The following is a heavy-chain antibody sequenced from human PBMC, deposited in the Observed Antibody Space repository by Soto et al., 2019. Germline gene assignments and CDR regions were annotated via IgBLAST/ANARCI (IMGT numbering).Heavy chain of an antibody. Sequence: SLRLSCTASGFTFGDYAMSWFRQAPGKGLEWVGFIRSKAYGGTTEYAASVKGRFTISRDDSKSIAYLQMNSLKTEDTAVYYCTRTSPYCISTSCYASDWFDPWGQGTLVTVSS. CDR3: TRTSPYCISTSCYASDWFDP. V-gene: IGHV3-49*03. CDR1: GFTFGDYA. CDR2: IRSKAYGGTT. J-gene: IGHJ5*02. D-gene: IGHD2-2*01.